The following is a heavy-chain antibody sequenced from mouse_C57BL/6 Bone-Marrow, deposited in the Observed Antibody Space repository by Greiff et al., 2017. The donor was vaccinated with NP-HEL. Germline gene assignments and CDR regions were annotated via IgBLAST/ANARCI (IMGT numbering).Heavy chain of an antibody. CDR2: INPNNGGT. CDR1: GYTFTDYN. Sequence: VQLQQSGPELVKPGASVKIPCKASGYTFTDYNMDWVKQSHGKSLEWIGDINPNNGGTIYNQKFKGKATLTVDKSSSTAYMELRSRTSEDTAVYQCARRAGSGYVNYAMDYGGKGTSVTVSS. V-gene: IGHV1-18*01. D-gene: IGHD3-2*02. CDR3: ARRAGSGYVNYAMDY. J-gene: IGHJ4*01.